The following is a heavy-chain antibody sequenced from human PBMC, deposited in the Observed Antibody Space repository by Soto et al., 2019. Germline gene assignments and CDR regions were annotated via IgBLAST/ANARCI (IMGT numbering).Heavy chain of an antibody. D-gene: IGHD1-26*01. CDR1: GYTFTGDY. CDR3: ARDLVGAIDY. J-gene: IGHJ4*02. Sequence: ASVKGSCKASGYTFTGDYMHWVRQAPGQGLEWMGIINPSGGSTSYAQKCQSRVTMTRDTSTSTVYMELSSLRSEGTAVYYCARDLVGAIDYWGQGTLVTVSS. CDR2: INPSGGST. V-gene: IGHV1-46*01.